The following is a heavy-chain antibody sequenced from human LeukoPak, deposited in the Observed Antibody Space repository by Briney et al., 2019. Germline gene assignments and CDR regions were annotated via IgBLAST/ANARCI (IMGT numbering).Heavy chain of an antibody. J-gene: IGHJ4*02. CDR2: IYYSGST. CDR3: ARALYSDYLYFDY. CDR1: GGSISSGGYS. D-gene: IGHD4-11*01. V-gene: IGHV4-30-4*07. Sequence: SETLSLTCAVSGGSISSGGYSWSWIRQPRGKGLEWIGYIYYSGSTYYNPSRKSRVAISVDTSRNQFSLMLSSVTAADTAVYYCARALYSDYLYFDYWGQGTLVTVSS.